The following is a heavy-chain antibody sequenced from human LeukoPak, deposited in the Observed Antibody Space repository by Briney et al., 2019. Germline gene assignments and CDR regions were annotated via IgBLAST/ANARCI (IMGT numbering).Heavy chain of an antibody. J-gene: IGHJ4*02. V-gene: IGHV3-23*01. CDR1: GFTFRNYA. D-gene: IGHD3-22*01. CDR3: AKGAYSDSSGFASHFDY. CDR2: ISGSGDKI. Sequence: GGSLRLSCAASGFTFRNYAMAWVRQAPGKGLEWVSGISGSGDKIYYTDSVKGRFTISRDNTKSTLHLQMNSLRGEDTAVYYCAKGAYSDSSGFASHFDYWGQGTLVTVSS.